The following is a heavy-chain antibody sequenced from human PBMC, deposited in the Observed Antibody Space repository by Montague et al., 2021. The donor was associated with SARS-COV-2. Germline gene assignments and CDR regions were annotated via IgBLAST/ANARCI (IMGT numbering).Heavy chain of an antibody. V-gene: IGHV4-34*01. CDR1: GGSLSGFA. CDR3: VRLGEGVVTPPVLGLGPYYYYSYFDV. D-gene: IGHD3-22*01. J-gene: IGHJ6*02. Sequence: SETLSLTCAVYGGSLSGFALNWVRHPTGKGRESIGEVSHSGGNKYSAAIKSRVTSPVGTSKNQFSIKRTSVTAPDTAVYYCVRLGEGVVTPPVLGLGPYYYYSYFDVWGPVTTVTVSS. CDR2: VSHSGGN.